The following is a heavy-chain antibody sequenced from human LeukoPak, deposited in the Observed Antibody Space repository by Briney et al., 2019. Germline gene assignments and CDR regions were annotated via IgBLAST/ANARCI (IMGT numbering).Heavy chain of an antibody. J-gene: IGHJ4*02. D-gene: IGHD4-17*01. V-gene: IGHV3-73*01. Sequence: PGGSLRLSCAASGFTFSGSAMHWVRQASGKELEWVGRIKSKANNYATAYAASVKGRFTISRDDSENTAFLQMTSLKTEDTAVYYCTRRGDGDYGDYWGQGTLVTVSS. CDR2: IKSKANNYAT. CDR3: TRRGDGDYGDY. CDR1: GFTFSGSA.